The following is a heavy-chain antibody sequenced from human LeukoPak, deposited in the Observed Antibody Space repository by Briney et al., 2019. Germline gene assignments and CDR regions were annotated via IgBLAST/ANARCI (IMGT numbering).Heavy chain of an antibody. Sequence: ASVKVSCKASGYTFTTYAMHWVRQAPGQRLEWMGWINTRNCDTKSSQKFQGRVTMTRDTSISTAHMELSRLRSDDTAVYYCARWGRGYDFWSGLAKDMDVWGKGTTVTVSS. V-gene: IGHV1-3*04. J-gene: IGHJ6*03. CDR2: INTRNCDT. D-gene: IGHD3-3*01. CDR1: GYTFTTYA. CDR3: ARWGRGYDFWSGLAKDMDV.